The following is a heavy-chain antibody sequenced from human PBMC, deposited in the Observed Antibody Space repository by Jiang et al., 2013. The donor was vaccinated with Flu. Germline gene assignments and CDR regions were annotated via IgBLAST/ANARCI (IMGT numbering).Heavy chain of an antibody. Sequence: LLKPSETLSLTCAVYGGSFSGYYWSWIRQPPGKGLEWIGEINHSGSTNYNPSLKSRVTISVDTSKNQFSLKLSSVTAADTAVYYCARGSRFGDYDAFDIWGQGTMVTVSS. CDR2: INHSGST. CDR1: GGSFSGYY. V-gene: IGHV4-34*01. CDR3: ARGSRFGDYDAFDI. D-gene: IGHD4-17*01. J-gene: IGHJ3*02.